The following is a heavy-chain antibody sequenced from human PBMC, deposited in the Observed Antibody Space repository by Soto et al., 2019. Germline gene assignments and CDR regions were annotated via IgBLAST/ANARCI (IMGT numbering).Heavy chain of an antibody. J-gene: IGHJ6*02. Sequence: PGGSLRLSCAASGFTFSSYGMHWVRQAPGKGLEWVAVIWYDGSNKYYADSVKGRFTISRDNSKNTLYLQMNSLRAEDTAVYYCARDIVVVPAAISDYYYGMDVWGQGTTVTVSS. CDR3: ARDIVVVPAAISDYYYGMDV. V-gene: IGHV3-33*01. CDR1: GFTFSSYG. CDR2: IWYDGSNK. D-gene: IGHD2-2*01.